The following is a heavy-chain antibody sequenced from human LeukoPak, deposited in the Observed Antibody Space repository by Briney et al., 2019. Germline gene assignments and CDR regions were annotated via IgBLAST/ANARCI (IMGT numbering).Heavy chain of an antibody. CDR3: AKDHHSYESSGGLDAFDI. Sequence: AGGSLRLSCAASGFTFSSYGMSWVRQAPGKGLEWVSGISDTGGSTYYADSVKGQFTISRDNSKNTLYLQMNSLRAEDTAVYYCAKDHHSYESSGGLDAFDIWGQGTVVTVSS. CDR2: ISDTGGST. CDR1: GFTFSSYG. J-gene: IGHJ3*02. V-gene: IGHV3-23*01. D-gene: IGHD3-22*01.